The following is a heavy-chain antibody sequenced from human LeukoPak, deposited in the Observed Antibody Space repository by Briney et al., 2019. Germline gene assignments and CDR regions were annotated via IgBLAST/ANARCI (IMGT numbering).Heavy chain of an antibody. CDR3: AGNDSSGSDDY. CDR2: INHSGST. Sequence: SETLSLTCAVYGGSFSAYYWSWIRQPPGKGLEWIGEINHSGSTNYNPSLKSRVTISVDTSKNQFSLKLSSVAAAGTAVYYCAGNDSSGSDDYWGQGTLVTVSS. D-gene: IGHD3-22*01. CDR1: GGSFSAYY. J-gene: IGHJ4*02. V-gene: IGHV4-34*01.